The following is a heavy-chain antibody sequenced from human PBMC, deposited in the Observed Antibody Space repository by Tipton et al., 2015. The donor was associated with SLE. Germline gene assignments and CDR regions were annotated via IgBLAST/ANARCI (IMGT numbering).Heavy chain of an antibody. D-gene: IGHD4-23*01. Sequence: TLSLTCAVSGYSIGTSDSNWWGWIRQPPGKGLEWIGYIYYRGTAYYNPSLRSRVTVSVDTSKNQFSLRLNSVTAVDTAVYYCARTFYGGGDAFDVWGQGTKVSVSS. V-gene: IGHV4-28*01. J-gene: IGHJ3*01. CDR2: IYYRGTA. CDR3: ARTFYGGGDAFDV. CDR1: GYSIGTSDSNW.